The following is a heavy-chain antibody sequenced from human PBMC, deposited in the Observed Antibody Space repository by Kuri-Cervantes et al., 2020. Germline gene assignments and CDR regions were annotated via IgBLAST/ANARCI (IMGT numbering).Heavy chain of an antibody. CDR1: GGTFSSYA. CDR2: IIPILGTA. Sequence: SVKVSCKASGGTFSSYAISWVRQAPGQGLEWMGGIIPILGTANYAQKFQGRVTITTDESTSTAYMELSSLRSEDTAVYYCASSQGSYCGGDCYSRLAFDIWGQGTMVTVSS. J-gene: IGHJ3*02. CDR3: ASSQGSYCGGDCYSRLAFDI. V-gene: IGHV1-69*05. D-gene: IGHD2-21*02.